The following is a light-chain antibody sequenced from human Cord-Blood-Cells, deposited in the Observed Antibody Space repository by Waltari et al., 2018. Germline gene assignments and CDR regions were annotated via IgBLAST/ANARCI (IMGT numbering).Light chain of an antibody. CDR2: EGS. CDR1: SSDVGSFTL. V-gene: IGLV2-23*01. J-gene: IGLJ2*01. CDR3: CSYAGRDVV. Sequence: QSALTQPASVSGSPGQSITISCTGTSSDVGSFTLFSWYQQHPGKAPKLMIYEGSKRPSGVSNRFSGSKSGNTASLTISGLQAEDEADYYCCSYAGRDVVFGGGTKLTVL.